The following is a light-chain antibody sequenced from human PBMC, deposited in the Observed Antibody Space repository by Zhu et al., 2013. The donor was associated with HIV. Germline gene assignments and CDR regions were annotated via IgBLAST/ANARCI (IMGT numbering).Light chain of an antibody. J-gene: IGKJ1*01. CDR2: AAS. CDR1: QSVGDW. Sequence: QMTQSPSTLSASVGDRVTITCRASQSVGDWVAWYQQRPGKAPNVLIYAASSLISGVPSRFSGSGSETEFTLTVNSLQAEDFAVYYCQQYGSSPPWTFGQGTKVEIK. CDR3: QQYGSSPPWT. V-gene: IGKV1-5*01.